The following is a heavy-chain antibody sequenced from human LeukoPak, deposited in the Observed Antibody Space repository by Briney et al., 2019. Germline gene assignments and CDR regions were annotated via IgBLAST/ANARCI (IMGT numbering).Heavy chain of an antibody. CDR3: ARDHFGSLDS. Sequence: TSETLSLTCTVSGGSVSSGSSFWSWIRPPPGKGLEWIGYDYCGGNTNYDPSLKRRVTISVDTSKNQFSLTLTSVTAADTAVYFCARDHFGSLDSWGQGILVTVSS. CDR1: GGSVSSGSSF. V-gene: IGHV4-61*01. CDR2: DYCGGNT. J-gene: IGHJ4*02. D-gene: IGHD3-10*01.